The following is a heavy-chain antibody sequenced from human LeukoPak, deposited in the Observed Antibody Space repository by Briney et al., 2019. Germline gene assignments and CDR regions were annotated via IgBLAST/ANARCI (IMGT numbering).Heavy chain of an antibody. CDR1: GYTFTSYG. D-gene: IGHD3-22*01. J-gene: IGHJ4*02. Sequence: GASVKVSCKASGYTFTSYGISWVRQAPGQVLEWMGWISAYNGNTNYAQKLQGRVTMTTDTSTSTAYMELRSLRSDGTAVYYCARVDMIVPFDYWGQGTLVTVSS. CDR2: ISAYNGNT. CDR3: ARVDMIVPFDY. V-gene: IGHV1-18*01.